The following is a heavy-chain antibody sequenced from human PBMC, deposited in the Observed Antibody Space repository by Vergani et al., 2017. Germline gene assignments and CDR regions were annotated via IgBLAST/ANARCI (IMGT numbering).Heavy chain of an antibody. CDR3: ARDLQEADAFDI. CDR2: ISRSGSTI. J-gene: IGHJ3*02. Sequence: VQLVESGGGLVQPGGSLRLSCAASGFTFSRYEMNWVRQAPGKGLEWVSYISRSGSTIYHADSVKRRFTISRDNAKNSLYLQMNSLRAEETAVYYCARDLQEADAFDIWGQGTMVTVSS. V-gene: IGHV3-48*03. CDR1: GFTFSRYE.